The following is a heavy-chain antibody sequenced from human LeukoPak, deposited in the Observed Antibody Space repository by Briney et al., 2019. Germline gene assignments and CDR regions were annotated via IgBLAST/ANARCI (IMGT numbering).Heavy chain of an antibody. V-gene: IGHV7-4-1*02. Sequence: ASVRVSCKASGYTFTSYAMNWVRQAPGQGLEWMGWINTNTGNPTYAQGFTGRFVFSLDTSVSTAYLQISSLKAEDTAVYYCARGGIAAASDAFDIWGQGTMVTVSS. CDR3: ARGGIAAASDAFDI. J-gene: IGHJ3*02. CDR2: INTNTGNP. CDR1: GYTFTSYA. D-gene: IGHD6-13*01.